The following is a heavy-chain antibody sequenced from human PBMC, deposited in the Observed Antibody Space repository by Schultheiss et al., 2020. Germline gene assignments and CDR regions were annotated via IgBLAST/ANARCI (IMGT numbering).Heavy chain of an antibody. Sequence: ASVKVSCKASGYTFTSYGISWVRQAPGQGLEWMGRINPNSGGTNYAQKFQGRVTMTRDTSISTAYMELSRLRSDDTAVYYCARDWGDSFDYWGQGTLVTVSS. J-gene: IGHJ4*02. V-gene: IGHV1-2*06. CDR2: INPNSGGT. D-gene: IGHD3-16*01. CDR3: ARDWGDSFDY. CDR1: GYTFTSYG.